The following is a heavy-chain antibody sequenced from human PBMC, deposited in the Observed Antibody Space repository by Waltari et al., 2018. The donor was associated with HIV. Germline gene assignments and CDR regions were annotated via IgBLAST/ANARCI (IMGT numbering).Heavy chain of an antibody. CDR2: IYWNDDK. V-gene: IGHV2-5*01. Sequence: QITLKESGPTLVKPTQTLTLTCTFSGFSLSTSGVGVGWIRQPPGKALEWLALIYWNDDKRYSPSLKSRLTITKDTSKNQVVLTMTNMDPVDTATYYCAHTLQWLDTRGYFDYWGQGTLVTVSS. D-gene: IGHD6-19*01. CDR1: GFSLSTSGVG. J-gene: IGHJ4*02. CDR3: AHTLQWLDTRGYFDY.